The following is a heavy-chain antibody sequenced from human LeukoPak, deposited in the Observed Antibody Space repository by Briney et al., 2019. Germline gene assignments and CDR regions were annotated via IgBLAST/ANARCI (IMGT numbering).Heavy chain of an antibody. CDR2: IDTTSYT. CDR3: ATEGRGVHFDY. V-gene: IGHV3-69-1*01. Sequence: GGSLRLSCAASGFTLSSNSMSWVRQAPGKGLEWVASIDTTSYTYYADSVKGRFTISRDNAKISLYLQMNSLRAEDTAVYYCATEGRGVHFDYWGQGTLVTVSS. D-gene: IGHD3-10*01. CDR1: GFTLSSNS. J-gene: IGHJ4*02.